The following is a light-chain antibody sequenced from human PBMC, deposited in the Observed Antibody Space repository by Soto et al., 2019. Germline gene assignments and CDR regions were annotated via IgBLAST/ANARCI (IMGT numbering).Light chain of an antibody. CDR2: GAS. CDR3: QQYDSSFT. CDR1: QHVTTTY. V-gene: IGKV3-20*01. Sequence: IVLTQSPATLSLSPGERATLSCTASQHVTTTYIAWYQQKFGQAPRLLIYGASTRATGTPYRFTGGGFGTDFTITISRVEPEDFAVYYCQQYDSSFTFGGGTKVEMK. J-gene: IGKJ4*01.